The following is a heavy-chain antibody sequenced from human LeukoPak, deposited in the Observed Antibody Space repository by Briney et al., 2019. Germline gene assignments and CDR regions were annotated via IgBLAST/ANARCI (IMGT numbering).Heavy chain of an antibody. CDR1: GFTFSSYG. CDR2: ISGSGGST. V-gene: IGHV3-23*01. J-gene: IGHJ4*02. D-gene: IGHD1-26*01. CDR3: AKGDTTWELPHDY. Sequence: PGGSLRLFCAASGFTFSSYGMSWVRQAPGKGLVWVSAISGSGGSTYYADSVKGRFTISRDKSKNTLDRQMNSLRAEDTAVYYCAKGDTTWELPHDYWGQGTLVTVSS.